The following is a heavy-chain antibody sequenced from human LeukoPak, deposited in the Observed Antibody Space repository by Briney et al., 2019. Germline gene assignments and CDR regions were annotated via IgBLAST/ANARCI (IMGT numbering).Heavy chain of an antibody. CDR2: ISGTGSST. CDR1: GFTFNHAW. Sequence: GGSLRLSCAASGFTFNHAWLNWVRQAPGKGLEWVSTISGTGSSTYYADSAKGRFTISRDNSKDTLFLQLNSLTAADTAMYFCAKASVAIPQYCNSWGQGTLVTVSS. CDR3: AKASVAIPQYCNS. V-gene: IGHV3-23*01. J-gene: IGHJ5*02. D-gene: IGHD2-2*02.